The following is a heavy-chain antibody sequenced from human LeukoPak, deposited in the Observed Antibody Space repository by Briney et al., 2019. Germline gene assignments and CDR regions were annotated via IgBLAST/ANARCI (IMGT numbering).Heavy chain of an antibody. CDR3: ATRPATRAFDI. J-gene: IGHJ3*02. D-gene: IGHD1-26*01. V-gene: IGHV3-7*01. Sequence: GGSLRLSCAASGFTFSSYWMRWVRQAPGKGLEWVANIKQDGSEKYYVDSVKGRFTISRDNAKNSLYLQMNSLRAEDTAVYYCATRPATRAFDIWGQGTMVTVSS. CDR2: IKQDGSEK. CDR1: GFTFSSYW.